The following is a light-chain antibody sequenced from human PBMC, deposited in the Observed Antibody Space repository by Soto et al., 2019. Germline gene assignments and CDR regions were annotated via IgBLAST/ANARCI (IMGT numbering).Light chain of an antibody. CDR2: EVN. CDR1: SSDVGGYKY. J-gene: IGLJ1*01. V-gene: IGLV2-8*01. CDR3: ISYAGINNLGV. Sequence: QSALTQPPSASGSPGQSVTISCTGTSSDVGGYKYVSWYQQHPGKATKLMIFEVNKRPSGVPDRFAGSKSGNTASLTVSGLQAEDEADYYCISYAGINNLGVFGTGTKLTVL.